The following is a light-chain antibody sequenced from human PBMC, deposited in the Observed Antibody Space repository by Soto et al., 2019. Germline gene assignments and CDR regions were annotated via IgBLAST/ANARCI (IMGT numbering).Light chain of an antibody. Sequence: QSALTQPASVSGSPGQSITISCSGTSSDVENYNLVSWYQQHPGKAPKLMIYEGSKRPSGVSNRFSGSKSGNTASLTISGLQAEDEADYYCASFTTSSTRVFGTGTKLTVL. CDR3: ASFTTSSTRV. CDR1: SSDVENYNL. V-gene: IGLV2-14*02. CDR2: EGS. J-gene: IGLJ1*01.